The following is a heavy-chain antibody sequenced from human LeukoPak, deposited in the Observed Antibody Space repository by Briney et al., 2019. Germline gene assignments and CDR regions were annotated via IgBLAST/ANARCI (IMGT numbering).Heavy chain of an antibody. CDR3: AKRGQFWSGYHNWFDP. D-gene: IGHD3-3*02. J-gene: IGHJ5*02. CDR1: GGSISSGDYY. Sequence: SQTLSLTCTVSGGSISSGDYYWSWIRQPPGKGLEWIGYIYYSGSTYYNPSLKSRVTISVDTSKNQFSLKLSSVTAADTAVYYCAKRGQFWSGYHNWFDPWGQGTLVTVSS. CDR2: IYYSGST. V-gene: IGHV4-30-4*08.